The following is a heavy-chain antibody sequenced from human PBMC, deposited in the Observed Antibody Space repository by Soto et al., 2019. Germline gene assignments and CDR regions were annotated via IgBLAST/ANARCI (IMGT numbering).Heavy chain of an antibody. CDR2: ISWNSGSI. CDR3: AKDGQGYYDSSGYYTY. CDR1: GFTFDDYA. D-gene: IGHD3-22*01. Sequence: ESGGGLVQPGRSLRLSCAASGFTFDDYAMHWVRQAPGKGLEWVSGISWNSGSIGYADSVKGRFTISRDNAKNSLYLQMNSLRAEDTALYYCAKDGQGYYDSSGYYTYWGQGTLVTVSS. V-gene: IGHV3-9*01. J-gene: IGHJ4*02.